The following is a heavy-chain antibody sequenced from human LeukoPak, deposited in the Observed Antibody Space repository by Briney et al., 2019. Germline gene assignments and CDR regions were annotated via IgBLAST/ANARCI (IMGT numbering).Heavy chain of an antibody. J-gene: IGHJ2*01. Sequence: GGSLRLSCAASGFMFNDYGMHWVRQAPGKGLEWVSGISWKSARIGYADSVKGRFTISRDNAKNSLYLQMNSLRTEDTALYYCAKDMDDYGDYIGYFDLWGRGTLVIVSS. CDR1: GFMFNDYG. V-gene: IGHV3-9*01. CDR2: ISWKSARI. CDR3: AKDMDDYGDYIGYFDL. D-gene: IGHD4-17*01.